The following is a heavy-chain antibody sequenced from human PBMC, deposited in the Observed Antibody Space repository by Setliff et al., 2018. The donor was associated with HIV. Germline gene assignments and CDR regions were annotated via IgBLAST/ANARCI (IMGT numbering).Heavy chain of an antibody. Sequence: SGGSLRLSCTVTGLTFGDYGISWVRQAPGKGLEWVGFIKSKSYGETTEYAASLKARFAISRDDSKSVAYLQMNNLKSEDTAVYYCTRVEMVYVFPFYYYYYMDVWGKGTTVTVSS. J-gene: IGHJ6*03. CDR3: TRVEMVYVFPFYYYYYMDV. CDR2: IKSKSYGETT. D-gene: IGHD2-8*01. CDR1: GLTFGDYG. V-gene: IGHV3-49*04.